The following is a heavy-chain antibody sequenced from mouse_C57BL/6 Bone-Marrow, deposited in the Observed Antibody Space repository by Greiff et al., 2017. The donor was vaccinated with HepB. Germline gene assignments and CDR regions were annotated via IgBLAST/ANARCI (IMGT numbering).Heavy chain of an antibody. D-gene: IGHD2-5*01. CDR2: IYPRDGST. Sequence: QVQLKESGPELVKPGASVKLSCKASGYTFTSYDINWVKQRPGQGLEWIGWIYPRDGSTKYNEKFKGKATLTVDTSSSTAYMELHSLTSEDSAVYFCAGALYYSNYVLFDYWGQGTTLTVSS. V-gene: IGHV1-85*01. CDR1: GYTFTSYD. CDR3: AGALYYSNYVLFDY. J-gene: IGHJ2*01.